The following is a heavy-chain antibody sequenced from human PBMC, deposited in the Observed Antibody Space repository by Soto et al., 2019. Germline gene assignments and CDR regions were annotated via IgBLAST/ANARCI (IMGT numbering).Heavy chain of an antibody. CDR2: INPSGGST. Sequence: ASVKVSCKASGYTFTSYYMHWVRQAPGQGLEWMGIINPSGGSTSYAQKFQGRVTMTRDTSTSTVYMELSSLRSEDTAVYYCARAELSMTTVTTFDYWGQGTLVTVSS. J-gene: IGHJ4*02. V-gene: IGHV1-46*03. CDR1: GYTFTSYY. CDR3: ARAELSMTTVTTFDY. D-gene: IGHD4-17*01.